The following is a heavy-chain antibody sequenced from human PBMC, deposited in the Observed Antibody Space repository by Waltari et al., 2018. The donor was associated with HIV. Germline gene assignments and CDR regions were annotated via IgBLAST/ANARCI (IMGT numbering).Heavy chain of an antibody. CDR3: ARGLYDVWSGFYPDY. CDR2: ISHSGKTE. J-gene: IGHJ4*02. CDR1: GSTFSDYY. D-gene: IGHD3-3*01. V-gene: IGHV3-11*01. Sequence: QAQLVEPGGGLVKPGGSLRLSCAASGSTFSDYYLSWFRQAPGKGLEWISDISHSGKTEHYADSVKGQFTTSRDNAKNSLDLQMNTLRAEDTAVYYCARGLYDVWSGFYPDYWGQGTLVSVSS.